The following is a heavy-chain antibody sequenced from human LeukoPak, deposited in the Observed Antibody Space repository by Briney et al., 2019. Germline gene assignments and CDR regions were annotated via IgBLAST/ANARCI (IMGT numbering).Heavy chain of an antibody. Sequence: SETLSLTCAVYGGSFSGYYWGWIRQPPGKGLEWIGEINHSGSTNYNPSLKSRVTISIDTSKNQFSLKLSSVTAADTAVYYCARLPEYSSSLIDYWGQGTLVTVSS. CDR2: INHSGST. CDR3: ARLPEYSSSLIDY. J-gene: IGHJ4*02. D-gene: IGHD6-6*01. CDR1: GGSFSGYY. V-gene: IGHV4-34*01.